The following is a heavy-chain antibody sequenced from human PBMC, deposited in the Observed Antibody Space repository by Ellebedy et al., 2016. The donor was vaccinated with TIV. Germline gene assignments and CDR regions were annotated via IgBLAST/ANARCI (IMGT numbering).Heavy chain of an antibody. D-gene: IGHD1-26*01. Sequence: SVKVSXXASGGTFSSYAISWVRQAPGQGLEWMGGIIPIFGTANYAQKFQGRVTITADESTSTAYMELSSLRSEDTAVYYCARIVGASDGWDAFDIWGQGTMVTVSS. V-gene: IGHV1-69*13. CDR2: IIPIFGTA. CDR1: GGTFSSYA. J-gene: IGHJ3*02. CDR3: ARIVGASDGWDAFDI.